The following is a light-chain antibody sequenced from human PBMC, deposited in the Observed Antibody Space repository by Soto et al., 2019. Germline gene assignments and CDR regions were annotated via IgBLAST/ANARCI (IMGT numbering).Light chain of an antibody. V-gene: IGLV2-23*01. CDR3: CSYAGDSAWV. J-gene: IGLJ3*02. Sequence: QSALTQPASVSGSPGQSITISCTGTSSDVGSYNFVSWYQQHPGKAPKLMNYEGSKRPSGVSNRFSGSKSGNTASLTISGLQAEDEADYYCCSYAGDSAWVFGGGTKVPS. CDR1: SSDVGSYNF. CDR2: EGS.